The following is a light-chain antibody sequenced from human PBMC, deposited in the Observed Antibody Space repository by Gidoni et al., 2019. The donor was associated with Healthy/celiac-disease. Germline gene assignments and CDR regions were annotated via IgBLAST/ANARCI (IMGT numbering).Light chain of an antibody. V-gene: IGLV2-14*01. J-gene: IGLJ1*01. CDR2: EVS. Sequence: QSALTQPASVSGSPGQSITISCTGTSSDVGGYNYVSWYQQHPGKAPKLMIYEVSNRPSGVSNRFSGSKSGHTASLTISGLQAEDEADYYCSSYTSSSTLGFGTGTKVTVL. CDR1: SSDVGGYNY. CDR3: SSYTSSSTLG.